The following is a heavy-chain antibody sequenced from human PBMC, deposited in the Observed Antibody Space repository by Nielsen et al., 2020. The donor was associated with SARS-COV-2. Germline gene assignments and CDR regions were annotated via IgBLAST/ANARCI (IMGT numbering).Heavy chain of an antibody. V-gene: IGHV3-15*01. J-gene: IGHJ6*02. CDR1: GFTFSNAW. CDR2: IKSKTDGGTT. CDR3: TLQGPHGYYYYGMDV. Sequence: GESLKISCAASGFTFSNAWMSWVRQAPGKGLEWVGRIKSKTDGGTTDYAAPVKGRFTISRDDSKNTLYLQMNSLKTEDTAVYYCTLQGPHGYYYYGMDVWGQGTTVTVSS.